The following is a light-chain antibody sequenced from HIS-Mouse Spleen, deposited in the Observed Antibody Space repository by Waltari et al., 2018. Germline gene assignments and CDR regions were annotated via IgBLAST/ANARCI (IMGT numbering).Light chain of an antibody. Sequence: SYELTQPPSVSVSPGPTASITCSGDKLGAKYACWYQQKPGQSPVLVIYQDSKRPSGIPERFSGSNSGNTATLTISGTQAMDEADYYCQAWDSSAVVFGGGTKLTVL. CDR3: QAWDSSAVV. CDR2: QDS. CDR1: KLGAKY. V-gene: IGLV3-1*01. J-gene: IGLJ2*01.